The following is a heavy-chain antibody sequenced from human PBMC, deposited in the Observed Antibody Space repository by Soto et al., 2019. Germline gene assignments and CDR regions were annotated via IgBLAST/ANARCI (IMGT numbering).Heavy chain of an antibody. D-gene: IGHD3-10*01. CDR2: MNPNSGNT. V-gene: IGHV1-8*01. CDR3: ARGGVLLWFGETLDGWFDP. CDR1: GYTFTSYD. Sequence: QVQLVQSGAEVKKPGASVKVSCKASGYTFTSYDINWVRQATGQGLEWMGWMNPNSGNTGYAQKFQGRVTMTRNTSISTAYMELSSLRSEDTAVYYCARGGVLLWFGETLDGWFDPWGQGTLVTVSS. J-gene: IGHJ5*02.